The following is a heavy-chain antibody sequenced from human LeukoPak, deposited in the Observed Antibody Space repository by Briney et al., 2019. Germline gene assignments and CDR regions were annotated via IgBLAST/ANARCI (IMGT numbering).Heavy chain of an antibody. D-gene: IGHD5-12*01. J-gene: IGHJ3*02. CDR3: ARDLGKWPATNAFDI. CDR1: GGSISSSSYY. V-gene: IGHV4-39*07. Sequence: SETLSLTCTVSGGSISSSSYYWGWIHQPPGKGLEWIASIYYSGSTYYNPSLKSRVTISVDTSKNQFSLKLSSVTAADTAVYYCARDLGKWPATNAFDIWGQGTMVTVSS. CDR2: IYYSGST.